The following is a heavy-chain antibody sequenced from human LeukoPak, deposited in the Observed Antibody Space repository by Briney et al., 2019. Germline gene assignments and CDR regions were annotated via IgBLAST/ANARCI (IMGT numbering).Heavy chain of an antibody. J-gene: IGHJ5*02. CDR1: GYNFINYW. CDR3: ARLEEAPTLAVPGYWFVP. V-gene: IGHV5-51*01. CDR2: IYPGDSDT. D-gene: IGHD3-10*01. Sequence: GESLKISCKGSGYNFINYWIGWVRQMPGKGLEWMGIIYPGDSDTRYSPSFQGQVTISADKSISAAYLQWSSLKVSDTAMYYWARLEEAPTLAVPGYWFVPWGQGTLVTVSS.